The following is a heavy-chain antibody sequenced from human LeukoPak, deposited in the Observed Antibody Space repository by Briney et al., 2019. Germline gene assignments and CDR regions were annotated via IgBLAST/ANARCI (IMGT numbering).Heavy chain of an antibody. Sequence: PSETLSLTCTVSGASITTYYWSWIRQTPGKGLEWIGYMSYSGSTNYNPSLKSRVTISVDTSKKQFSLKLSSVTAADTAVYYCARDQDGYNSLDYWGQGTLVTVSS. J-gene: IGHJ4*02. V-gene: IGHV4-59*01. CDR2: MSYSGST. CDR3: ARDQDGYNSLDY. D-gene: IGHD5-24*01. CDR1: GASITTYY.